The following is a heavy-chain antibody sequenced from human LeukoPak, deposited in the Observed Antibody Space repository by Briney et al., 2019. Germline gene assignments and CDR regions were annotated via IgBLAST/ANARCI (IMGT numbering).Heavy chain of an antibody. V-gene: IGHV3-30*18. D-gene: IGHD4-17*01. CDR3: AKGGASVTRYVDY. CDR1: GFTFSSYS. Sequence: GRSLRLSCAASGFTFSSYSMQWVRQTPGKGLEWVGIMSNSGENTSYGEAVKGRFTISRDNSQNTLYLQMNSLRPEDTAVYYCAKGGASVTRYVDYWGQGTLVTVSS. CDR2: MSNSGENT. J-gene: IGHJ4*02.